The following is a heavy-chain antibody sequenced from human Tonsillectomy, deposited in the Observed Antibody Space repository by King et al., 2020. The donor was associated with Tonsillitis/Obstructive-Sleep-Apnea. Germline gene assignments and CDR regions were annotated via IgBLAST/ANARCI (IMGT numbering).Heavy chain of an antibody. CDR3: ATRLGDLSDAFDI. CDR1: GFTFSSYA. V-gene: IGHV3-64*01. CDR2: ISSNGGST. Sequence: EVQLVESGGGLVQPGGSLRLSCAASGFTFSSYAMHWVCQAPGKGLEYVSAISSNGGSTYYANSVKGRFTISRDNSKNTLYLQMGSLRAEDMAVYYCATRLGDLSDAFDIWGQGTMVTVSS. D-gene: IGHD6-25*01. J-gene: IGHJ3*02.